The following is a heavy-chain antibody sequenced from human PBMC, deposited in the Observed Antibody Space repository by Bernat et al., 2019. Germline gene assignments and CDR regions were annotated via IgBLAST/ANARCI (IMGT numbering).Heavy chain of an antibody. CDR3: AKERLRRDGMDV. V-gene: IGHV3-30*02. CDR1: GFTFSSYG. CDR2: IRYDGSNK. D-gene: IGHD4-17*01. Sequence: QVQLVESGGGVVQPGRSLRLSCAASGFTFSSYGMHWARQAPGKGLEWVVSIRYDGSNKYYADSVKGRFTISRDNSKNTLYLQMNSLRAEDTAVYYCAKERLRRDGMDVWGQGTTVTVSS. J-gene: IGHJ6*02.